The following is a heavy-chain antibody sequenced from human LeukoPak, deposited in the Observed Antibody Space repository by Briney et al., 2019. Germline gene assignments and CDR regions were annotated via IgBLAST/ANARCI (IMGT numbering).Heavy chain of an antibody. J-gene: IGHJ4*02. CDR2: IYSGGST. V-gene: IGHV3-53*01. Sequence: GGSLRLSCAASGFTFRSSWMCWVRQAPGKGLEWVSVIYSGGSTYYADSVKGRFTISRDNSKNTLYLQMNSLRAEDTAVYYCARDGSGYYYYYWGQGTLVTVSS. CDR3: ARDGSGYYYYY. D-gene: IGHD3-22*01. CDR1: GFTFRSSW.